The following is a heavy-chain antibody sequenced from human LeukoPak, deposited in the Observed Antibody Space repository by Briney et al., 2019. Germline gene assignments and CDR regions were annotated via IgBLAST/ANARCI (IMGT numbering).Heavy chain of an antibody. D-gene: IGHD4-17*01. CDR2: ISWNSGSI. Sequence: GGSLRLSCAASGFTFDDYAMHSVRQAPGKGLEWVSGISWNSGSIGYADSVKGRFTISRDNAKNSLYLQINSLRAEDMALYYCAKGGAVTTLPFDYWGQGTLVTVSS. J-gene: IGHJ4*02. V-gene: IGHV3-9*03. CDR1: GFTFDDYA. CDR3: AKGGAVTTLPFDY.